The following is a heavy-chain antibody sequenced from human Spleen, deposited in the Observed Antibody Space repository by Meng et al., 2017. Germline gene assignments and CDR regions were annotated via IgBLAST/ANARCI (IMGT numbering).Heavy chain of an antibody. CDR1: GFTFSNAW. V-gene: IGHV3-15*01. CDR2: IKSKTDGETT. D-gene: IGHD3-22*01. Sequence: GESLKISCATSGFTFSNAWMSWVRQAPGKGLEWLGRIKSKTDGETTDYAAPVKGRFSISRDDAKNTLYLQMNSLKTEDTAVYYCQWLSTHPPDCWGQGTRVTGSS. CDR3: QWLSTHPPDC. J-gene: IGHJ4*02.